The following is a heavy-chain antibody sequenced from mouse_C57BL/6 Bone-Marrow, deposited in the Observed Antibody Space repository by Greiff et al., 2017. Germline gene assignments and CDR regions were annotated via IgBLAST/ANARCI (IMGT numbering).Heavy chain of an antibody. Sequence: QVQLQQPGAELVMPGASVKLSCKASGYTFTSYWMHWVKQRPGQGLEWIGEIDPSDSYTNYNQKFKGKSTLTVDKSSSPAYMQLSSLTSEDSAVYYCAREDGYYDYWGQGTTLTVSS. CDR1: GYTFTSYW. CDR2: IDPSDSYT. J-gene: IGHJ2*01. V-gene: IGHV1-69*01. D-gene: IGHD2-3*01. CDR3: AREDGYYDY.